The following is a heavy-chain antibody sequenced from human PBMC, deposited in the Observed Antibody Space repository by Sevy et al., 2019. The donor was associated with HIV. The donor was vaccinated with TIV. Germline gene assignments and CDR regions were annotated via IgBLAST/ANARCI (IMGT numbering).Heavy chain of an antibody. D-gene: IGHD1-26*01. CDR2: IDQDGSDR. V-gene: IGHV3-7*01. Sequence: GGSLRLSCAVSGFTLSNYWMSWVRQAPGKGLEWVANIDQDGSDRYYVDSAKGRFTISRDNAKNSLYLQMNSLRAEDTAVYYCARDLFSGSYYENYWGQGTLVTVSS. CDR1: GFTLSNYW. J-gene: IGHJ4*02. CDR3: ARDLFSGSYYENY.